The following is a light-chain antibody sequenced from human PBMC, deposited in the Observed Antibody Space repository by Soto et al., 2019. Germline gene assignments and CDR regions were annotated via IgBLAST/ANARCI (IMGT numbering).Light chain of an antibody. Sequence: EIVLTQSPATLSLSPGERATLSFMASQGVSSYLAWYQQKPGQAPRLLIYDASHRATGVPARFSGSGSGTDFTLTISSLEPEDFAVYYCQQRGVWPITFGQGTRLEN. J-gene: IGKJ5*01. CDR1: QGVSSY. V-gene: IGKV3-11*01. CDR2: DAS. CDR3: QQRGVWPIT.